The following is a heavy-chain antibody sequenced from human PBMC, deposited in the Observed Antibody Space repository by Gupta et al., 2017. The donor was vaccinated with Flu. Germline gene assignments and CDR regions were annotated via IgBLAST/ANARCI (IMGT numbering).Heavy chain of an antibody. D-gene: IGHD2-21*02. V-gene: IGHV4-31*03. CDR3: ARVGYCGGDCYSFAHYTKPYYFDY. CDR1: GGSISRGGYY. Sequence: QVQLQESGPGLVKPSQTLSLTCTVSGGSISRGGYYWSWIRRHPGKGLEWIGYIYYIGSTYYHPSLKSRVTISVDTSKNQFSLKLSSVTAADTAVYYCARVGYCGGDCYSFAHYTKPYYFDYWGQGTLVTGSS. CDR2: IYYIGST. J-gene: IGHJ4*02.